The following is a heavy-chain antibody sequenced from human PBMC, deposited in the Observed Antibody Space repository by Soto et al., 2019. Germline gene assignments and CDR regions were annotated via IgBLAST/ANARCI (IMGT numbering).Heavy chain of an antibody. CDR3: AGEFGGGIAVAGVGFDY. Sequence: EVQMVESGGGLVQPGGSLRLSCATSGFTFSSYWMSWVRQAPGKGLEWVANIKQDGSEKYYVDSVKGRFTISRDNAKNLLELEKDRLGAEGPGIYYWAGEFGGGIAVAGVGFDYWGQGTLVTVSS. CDR1: GFTFSSYW. J-gene: IGHJ4*02. V-gene: IGHV3-7*03. D-gene: IGHD6-19*01. CDR2: IKQDGSEK.